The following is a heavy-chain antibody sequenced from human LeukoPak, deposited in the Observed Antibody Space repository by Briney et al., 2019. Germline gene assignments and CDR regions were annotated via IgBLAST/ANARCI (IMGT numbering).Heavy chain of an antibody. D-gene: IGHD2-2*02. V-gene: IGHV1-8*03. CDR2: MNPNSGNT. CDR3: ARGPYCSSTGCYILGYYYYYYMDV. Sequence: GASVKVSCKASGYTFTNYGINWVRQATGQGLEWMGWMNPNSGNTGYAQKFQGRVTITRNTSISTAYMELSSLRSEDTAVYYCARGPYCSSTGCYILGYYYYYYMDVWGKGTTVTVSS. CDR1: GYTFTNYG. J-gene: IGHJ6*03.